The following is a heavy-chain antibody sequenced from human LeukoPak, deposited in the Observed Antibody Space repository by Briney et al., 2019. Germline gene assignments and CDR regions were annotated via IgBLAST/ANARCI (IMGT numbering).Heavy chain of an antibody. CDR2: IKQDGSEK. J-gene: IGHJ6*02. CDR3: ARGVYGDHYYYYGMDV. V-gene: IGHV3-7*01. Sequence: GGSLRLSCAASGFTFSSYWMSWVRQAPGKGLEWVANIKQDGSEKYYVDSVKGRFTISRDNAKNSLYLQMNSLRAEDTAVYYCARGVYGDHYYYYGMDVWGQGTTVTVSS. CDR1: GFTFSSYW. D-gene: IGHD4-17*01.